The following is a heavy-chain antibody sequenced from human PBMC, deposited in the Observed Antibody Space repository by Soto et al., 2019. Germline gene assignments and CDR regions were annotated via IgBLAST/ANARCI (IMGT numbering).Heavy chain of an antibody. D-gene: IGHD5-12*01. J-gene: IGHJ4*02. CDR2: ISYDGSNK. Sequence: QVHLVESGGGVVQPGRSLRLSCAASGFIFSSYGMHWVRQAPGKGLEWVAVISYDGSNKYYADSVKGRFTISRDNSKNTLYMPMNSLRAEDTSVYYCAKERDGYNFLFDSWGQGTLVTVSS. V-gene: IGHV3-30*18. CDR3: AKERDGYNFLFDS. CDR1: GFIFSSYG.